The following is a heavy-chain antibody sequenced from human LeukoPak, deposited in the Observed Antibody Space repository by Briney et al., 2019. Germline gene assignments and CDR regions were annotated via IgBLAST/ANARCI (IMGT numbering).Heavy chain of an antibody. V-gene: IGHV4-59*01. CDR1: GGSIRSYC. J-gene: IGHJ4*02. CDR2: IYYSGST. CDR3: ARVAREYSRSWYVSDY. D-gene: IGHD6-13*01. Sequence: SETLSLTCTVSGGSIRSYCWSWIRQSPGKGLEWLRYIYYSGSTNYNPSLKSRVTISVDTSKNQFSLKLSSVTAADTAVYYCARVAREYSRSWYVSDYWGQGTLVTVSS.